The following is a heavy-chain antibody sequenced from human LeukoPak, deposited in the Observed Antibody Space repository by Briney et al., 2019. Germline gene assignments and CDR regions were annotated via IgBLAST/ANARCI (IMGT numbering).Heavy chain of an antibody. CDR1: EGTLSSYA. Sequence: SVKVSCKASEGTLSSYAISWVRQAPGQGLEWMGGIIPIFGTTNYPQKFQGRVTITADESTSTAYMELSSLRSEDTAVYYCASSPRADRHTDSWGQGTLVTVSS. CDR3: ASSPRADRHTDS. CDR2: IIPIFGTT. J-gene: IGHJ5*01. V-gene: IGHV1-69*13.